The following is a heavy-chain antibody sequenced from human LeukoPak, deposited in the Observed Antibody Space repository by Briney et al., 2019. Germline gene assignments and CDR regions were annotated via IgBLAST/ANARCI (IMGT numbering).Heavy chain of an antibody. CDR1: GGSISSSSYY. CDR2: IYYSGTT. Sequence: NTSETLSLTCTVSGGSISSSSYYWGWIRQPPGKGLEWIGSIYYSGTTNYNPSLESRFTMSVDTSKKQFSLNLRSMTAADTALYYCARGAYYGSGNVFDLWGQGTMVTVSS. CDR3: ARGAYYGSGNVFDL. J-gene: IGHJ3*01. D-gene: IGHD3-10*01. V-gene: IGHV4-39*07.